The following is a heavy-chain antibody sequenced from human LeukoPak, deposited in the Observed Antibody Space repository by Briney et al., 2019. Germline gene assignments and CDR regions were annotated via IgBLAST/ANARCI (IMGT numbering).Heavy chain of an antibody. D-gene: IGHD4-11*01. V-gene: IGHV3-21*01. Sequence: GGSLRLSCAASGFTFSTYSMNWVRQAPGKGLEWVSSISSSSNYIYYADSVKGRFTMSRDNAKNSLYLQMNSLRAEDTAVYYCARYSNYVFDYWGQGALVTVSS. CDR2: ISSSSNYI. J-gene: IGHJ4*02. CDR1: GFTFSTYS. CDR3: ARYSNYVFDY.